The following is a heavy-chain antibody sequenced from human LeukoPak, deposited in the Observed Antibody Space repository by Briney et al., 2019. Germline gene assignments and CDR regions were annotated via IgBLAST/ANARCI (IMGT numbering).Heavy chain of an antibody. Sequence: SETLSLTCTVSGGSISSSTYYWGWIRQPPGKGLEWIGSIYYSGSTYYNPSLKSRVTISVDTSKNQFSLKLSSVTAADTAVYYCARGSGRSGFYYYMDVWGKGTTVTVSS. CDR1: GGSISSSTYY. CDR3: ARGSGRSGFYYYMDV. CDR2: IYYSGST. J-gene: IGHJ6*03. V-gene: IGHV4-39*07. D-gene: IGHD3-10*01.